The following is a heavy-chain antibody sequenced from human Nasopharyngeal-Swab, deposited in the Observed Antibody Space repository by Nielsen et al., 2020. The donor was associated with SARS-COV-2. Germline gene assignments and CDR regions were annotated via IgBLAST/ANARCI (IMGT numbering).Heavy chain of an antibody. V-gene: IGHV3-13*01. CDR1: GFTFRSYA. D-gene: IGHD2-15*01. CDR3: ARERTDCSGGSCYSYGMDV. CDR2: IGTAGDT. Sequence: GESLKISCAASGFTFRSYAISWVRQATGTGLEWVSAIGTAGDTYYPGSVKGRSTISRENAKNSLYLQMNSLRAGDTAVYYCARERTDCSGGSCYSYGMDVWGQGTTVTVSS. J-gene: IGHJ6*02.